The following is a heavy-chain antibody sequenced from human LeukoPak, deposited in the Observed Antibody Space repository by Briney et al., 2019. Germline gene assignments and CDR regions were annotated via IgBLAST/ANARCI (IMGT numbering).Heavy chain of an antibody. CDR1: GLTFSSYA. J-gene: IGHJ6*03. Sequence: GGSLRLSCAASGLTFSSYAMSWVRQAPGKGLEWVSGLTGSGGNTYYADSVKGRFTISRDNSKNTLSLQTNSLRAEDAAVYYCVKFRGIQHYNYHMDVWGKGTTVTVSS. D-gene: IGHD3-10*01. CDR2: LTGSGGNT. V-gene: IGHV3-23*01. CDR3: VKFRGIQHYNYHMDV.